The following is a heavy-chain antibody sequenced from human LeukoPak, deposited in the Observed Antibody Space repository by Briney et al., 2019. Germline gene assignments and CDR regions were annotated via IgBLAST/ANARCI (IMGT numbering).Heavy chain of an antibody. CDR3: ARTSRHFYGSGTNLTPWPAGMDV. V-gene: IGHV4-59*01. CDR2: IYYSGSST. D-gene: IGHD3-10*01. J-gene: IGHJ6*02. Sequence: SETLSLTCTVSGGSLSGFFWTWIRQPPGRELEWIGSIYYSGSSTKYNPSLKSRVTISVDTYKSQFSLTLNSATAADTAVYYCARTSRHFYGSGTNLTPWPAGMDVWGQGTTVTVSS. CDR1: GGSLSGFF.